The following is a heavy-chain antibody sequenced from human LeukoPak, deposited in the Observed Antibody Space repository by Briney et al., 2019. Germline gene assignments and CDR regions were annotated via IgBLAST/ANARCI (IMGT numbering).Heavy chain of an antibody. CDR2: ISGSGGST. CDR3: AALIDYYDSSGYNPGDAFDI. V-gene: IGHV3-23*01. D-gene: IGHD3-22*01. Sequence: PGRSLRLSCAASGFTFSSYAMSWVRQAPGKGLEWVSAISGSGGSTYYADSVKGRFTISRDNSKNTLYLQMNSLRAEDTAVYYCAALIDYYDSSGYNPGDAFDIWGQGTMVTVSS. CDR1: GFTFSSYA. J-gene: IGHJ3*02.